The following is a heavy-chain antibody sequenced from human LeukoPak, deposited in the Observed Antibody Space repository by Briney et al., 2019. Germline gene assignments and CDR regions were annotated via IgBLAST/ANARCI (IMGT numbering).Heavy chain of an antibody. Sequence: ASVKVSCKATGYTLTSYGISLLRQAPGQGLEWMGWISAYNGNTNYAQKLQGRVTMTTDTSTSTAYMELRSLRSDDTAVYYCARGSDGDYVSYFDYWGQGTLVTVSS. CDR2: ISAYNGNT. CDR3: ARGSDGDYVSYFDY. CDR1: GYTLTSYG. D-gene: IGHD4-17*01. J-gene: IGHJ4*02. V-gene: IGHV1-18*01.